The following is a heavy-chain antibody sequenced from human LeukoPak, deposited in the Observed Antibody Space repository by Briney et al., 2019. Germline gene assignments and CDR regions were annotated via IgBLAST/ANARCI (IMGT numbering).Heavy chain of an antibody. CDR3: ARDHCTNGVCYTQGY. Sequence: ASVKVSCKASGYTFTSYYMHWVRQAPGQGLEWMGIINPSGGSTSYAQKFQGRVTMTRDTSISTAYMELSRLRSDDTAVYYCARDHCTNGVCYTQGYWGQGTLVTVSS. V-gene: IGHV1-46*01. CDR2: INPSGGST. J-gene: IGHJ4*02. CDR1: GYTFTSYY. D-gene: IGHD2-8*01.